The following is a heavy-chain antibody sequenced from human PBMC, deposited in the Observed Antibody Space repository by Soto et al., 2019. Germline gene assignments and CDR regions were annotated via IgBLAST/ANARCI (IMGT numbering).Heavy chain of an antibody. CDR1: GGAFSSYA. J-gene: IGHJ2*01. CDR2: NLPLFNIS. CDR3: ARRRLGYGSWYFDL. D-gene: IGHD3-10*01. Sequence: QVQLVQSGAEVKKPGSSVKVSCKASGGAFSSYAISWVRQAPGQGLEWMGGNLPLFNISNYAQKFQGRVTITADERTNTAYMDHSTLTSEHTAVYYCARRRLGYGSWYFDLWARGTLITVSS. V-gene: IGHV1-69*01.